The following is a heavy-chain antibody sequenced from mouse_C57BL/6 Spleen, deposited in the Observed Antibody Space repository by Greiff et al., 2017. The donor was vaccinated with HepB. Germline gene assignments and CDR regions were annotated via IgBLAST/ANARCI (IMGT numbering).Heavy chain of an antibody. CDR3: TRRGNYEYDRGFAY. CDR1: GYTFTNYW. Sequence: QVQLKESGAELVRPGTSVKMSCKASGYTFTNYWIGWAKQRPGHGLEWIGDIYPGGGYTNYNEKFKGKATLTADKSSSTAYMQFSSLTSEDSAIYYLTRRGNYEYDRGFAYWGQGTLVTVSA. J-gene: IGHJ3*01. CDR2: IYPGGGYT. V-gene: IGHV1-63*01. D-gene: IGHD2-4*01.